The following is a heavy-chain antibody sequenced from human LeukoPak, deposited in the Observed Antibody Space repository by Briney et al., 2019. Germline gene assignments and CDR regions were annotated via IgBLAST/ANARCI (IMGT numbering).Heavy chain of an antibody. CDR2: IYYSGTT. CDR1: GVSIYSNNYY. CDR3: ARGSSSSWYVDY. Sequence: PSETLSLTCTVSGVSIYSNNYYWGWIRQPPGKGLEWIGNIYYSGTTYYTLSLKSRVTMSVDTSKNQFSLKLRSVTAADTAVYYCARGSSSSWYVDYWGQGTLVTVSS. D-gene: IGHD6-13*01. J-gene: IGHJ4*02. V-gene: IGHV4-39*01.